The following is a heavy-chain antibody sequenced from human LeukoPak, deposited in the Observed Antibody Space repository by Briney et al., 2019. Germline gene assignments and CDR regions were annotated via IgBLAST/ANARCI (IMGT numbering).Heavy chain of an antibody. J-gene: IGHJ4*02. V-gene: IGHV3-74*01. CDR3: ARGGETNNWYPFYFDY. CDR1: GFTFSNYW. D-gene: IGHD1-1*01. Sequence: GGSLRLSCAASGFTFSNYWMHWVRQAPGKGPVWVSRLKSDGSSTRFADSVQGRFTISRDNGKNTLYLQMDSLRAEDTAVYYCARGGETNNWYPFYFDYWGQGALDTLSS. CDR2: LKSDGSST.